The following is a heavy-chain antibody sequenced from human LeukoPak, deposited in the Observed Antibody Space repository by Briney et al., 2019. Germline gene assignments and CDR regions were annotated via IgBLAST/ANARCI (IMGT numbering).Heavy chain of an antibody. CDR3: ASSWAAAGGLDY. CDR1: GYTFTSYG. CDR2: ISAYNGNT. D-gene: IGHD6-13*01. Sequence: ASVKVSCKASGYTFTSYGISWVRQAPGQGLEWIGWISAYNGNTNYAQKLQGRVTMTTDTSTSTAYMELRSLRSDDTAVYYCASSWAAAGGLDYWGQGTLVTVSS. V-gene: IGHV1-18*01. J-gene: IGHJ4*02.